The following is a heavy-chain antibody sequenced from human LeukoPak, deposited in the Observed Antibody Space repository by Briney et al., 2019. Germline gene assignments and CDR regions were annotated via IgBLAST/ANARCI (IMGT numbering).Heavy chain of an antibody. CDR2: IHRGGNT. CDR3: ARDPGYGLGVDYGDY. V-gene: IGHV3-66*01. Sequence: GGSLRLSCAASGFTVSGNYMSWVRQAPGKGLEWLSVIHRGGNTYYADSVKGRFTIPRDSSKNTVFLQMDSLRAEDTAVYYCARDPGYGLGVDYGDYWGQGTLVTVSS. CDR1: GFTVSGNY. J-gene: IGHJ4*02. D-gene: IGHD3-10*01.